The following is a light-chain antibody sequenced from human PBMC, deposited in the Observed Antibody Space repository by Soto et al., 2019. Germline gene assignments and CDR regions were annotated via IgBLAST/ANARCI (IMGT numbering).Light chain of an antibody. J-gene: IGLJ1*01. CDR2: EVN. CDR3: SSYTSDNRDYV. Sequence: QSALTQPASVSGSPGQSITISCTGTSSDVGAYTSVSWYQHHPGKAPKVIIYEVNKRPSGISNRFSGSKSVNTASLTISGLQPDHEAHSYCSSYTSDNRDYVFGTGTKVTVL. CDR1: SSDVGAYTS. V-gene: IGLV2-14*01.